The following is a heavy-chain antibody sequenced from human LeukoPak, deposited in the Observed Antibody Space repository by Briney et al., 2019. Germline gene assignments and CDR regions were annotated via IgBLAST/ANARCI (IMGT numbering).Heavy chain of an antibody. CDR3: ARCVAATPWFAP. J-gene: IGHJ5*02. V-gene: IGHV4-31*03. CDR2: IYYSGST. CDR1: GGSISSGGYY. D-gene: IGHD2-15*01. Sequence: PSQTLSLTCTVSGGSISSGGYYWSWIRQHPGKGLEWIGYIYYSGSTYYNPSLKSRVTISVDTSKNQFSLKLRSVTAADTAVYYWARCVAATPWFAPWAREPWSPSPQ.